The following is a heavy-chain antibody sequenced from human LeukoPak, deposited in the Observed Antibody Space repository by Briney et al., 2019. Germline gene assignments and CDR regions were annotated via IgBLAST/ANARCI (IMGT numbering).Heavy chain of an antibody. J-gene: IGHJ4*02. V-gene: IGHV4-59*08. CDR2: IYYSGST. CDR3: ARQGPVVVPAARGVYFDY. D-gene: IGHD2-2*01. CDR1: VCSISSYY. Sequence: PSETLSLTCPVSVCSISSYYWRWIEQPPGKGLDWIEYIYYSGSTNYTRSPKSRVTISVDTSKNHFSLKLSSVTAADTAVYYCARQGPVVVPAARGVYFDYWGQGTLVTVSS.